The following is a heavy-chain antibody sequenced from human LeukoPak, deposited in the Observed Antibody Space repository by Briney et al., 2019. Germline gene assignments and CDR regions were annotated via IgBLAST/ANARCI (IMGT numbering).Heavy chain of an antibody. CDR3: ARTRGYYDSSGYSDWYSDL. D-gene: IGHD3-22*01. J-gene: IGHJ2*01. CDR2: IYYSGST. V-gene: IGHV4-30-4*01. CDR1: GGSISSGDYY. Sequence: IPSETLSLTCTVSGGSISSGDYYWSWIRQPPGKGLEWIGYIYYSGSTYYNPSLKSRVTISLDTSKNQFSLRLTSVTAADTAVYYCARTRGYYDSSGYSDWYSDLWGRGTLVTVSP.